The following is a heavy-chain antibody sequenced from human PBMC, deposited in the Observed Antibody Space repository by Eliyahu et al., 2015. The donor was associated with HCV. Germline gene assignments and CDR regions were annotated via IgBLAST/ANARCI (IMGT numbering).Heavy chain of an antibody. Sequence: QVQLQESGPGLVKPSETLSLTCTVSGGSISTYXWSWXRQPPGKGLEWIGYIYYSGXANYNPSLKSRVTISVDTSKNQLSLKLNSVTAADTAVYYCASGGGGIAVAGTGGWFDPWGQGSLVTVSS. V-gene: IGHV4-59*01. D-gene: IGHD6-19*01. CDR3: ASGGGGIAVAGTGGWFDP. CDR1: GGSISTYX. CDR2: IYYSGXA. J-gene: IGHJ5*02.